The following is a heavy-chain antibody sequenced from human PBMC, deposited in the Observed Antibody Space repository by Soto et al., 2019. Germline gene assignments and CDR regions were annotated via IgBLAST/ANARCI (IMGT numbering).Heavy chain of an antibody. CDR2: IIPILGIA. CDR1: GGTFSSYT. Sequence: QVQLVQSGAEVKKPGSSVKVSCKASGGTFSSYTISWVRQAPGQGLEWMGRIIPILGIANYAQKFQGRVTITADKSTSKAYMELSSLRSEDTAVYYCARETRRDGYNDEVTASDYWGQGTLVTVSS. CDR3: ARETRRDGYNDEVTASDY. J-gene: IGHJ4*02. V-gene: IGHV1-69*08. D-gene: IGHD5-12*01.